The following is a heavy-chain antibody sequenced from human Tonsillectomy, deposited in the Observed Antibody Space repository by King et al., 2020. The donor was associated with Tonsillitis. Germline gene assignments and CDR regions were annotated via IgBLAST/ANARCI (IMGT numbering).Heavy chain of an antibody. Sequence: VQLVESGGGVVQPGGSLRLSCAASGFTFSSYGMHWVRQAPGKGLEWVALISYDESNKNYADSVKGRFAVSRDNSKNTLYLQMNSLRAEDYALYYCAKVYTSSSFVGRTNFDSWGQGTLVTVSS. CDR2: ISYDESNK. V-gene: IGHV3-30*18. CDR3: AKVYTSSSFVGRTNFDS. CDR1: GFTFSSYG. D-gene: IGHD6-6*01. J-gene: IGHJ4*02.